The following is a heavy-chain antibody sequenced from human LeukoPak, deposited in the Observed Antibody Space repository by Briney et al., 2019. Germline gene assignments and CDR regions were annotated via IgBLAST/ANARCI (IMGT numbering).Heavy chain of an antibody. CDR1: GFTFSDYA. V-gene: IGHV3-15*07. CDR3: TNYYDSSGYYYFDY. D-gene: IGHD3-22*01. Sequence: GGSLRLSCAASGFTFSDYAMNWVRQAPGKGLEWVGRIKSKTDGGTTDYAAPVKGRFTISRDDSKNTLYLQMNSLKTEDTAVYYCTNYYDSSGYYYFDYWGQGTLVTVSS. CDR2: IKSKTDGGTT. J-gene: IGHJ4*02.